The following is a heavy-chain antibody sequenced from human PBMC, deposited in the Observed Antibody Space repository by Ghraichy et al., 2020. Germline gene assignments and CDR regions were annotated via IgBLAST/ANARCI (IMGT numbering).Heavy chain of an antibody. Sequence: GGSLRLSCAASGFTFSSYGMHWVRQAPGKGLEWVAVIWYDGSNKYYADSVKGRFTISRDNSKNTLYLQMNSLRAEDTAVYYCARVSYDSSGYYDLDYWGQGTLVTVSS. J-gene: IGHJ4*02. CDR1: GFTFSSYG. CDR2: IWYDGSNK. V-gene: IGHV3-33*01. CDR3: ARVSYDSSGYYDLDY. D-gene: IGHD3-22*01.